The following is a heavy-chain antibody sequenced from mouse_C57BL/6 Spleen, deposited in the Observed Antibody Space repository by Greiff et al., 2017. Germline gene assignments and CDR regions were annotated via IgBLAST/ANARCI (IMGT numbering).Heavy chain of an antibody. D-gene: IGHD2-5*01. V-gene: IGHV2-6-1*01. Sequence: QVQLKESGPGLVAPSQSLSITCTVSGFSLTSYGVHWVRQPPGKGLEWLVVIWSDGNTTYNSALKSRLSISKDNSKSQVFLKMNSLQTDDTAMYYCARHDSNYAYAMDYWGQGTSVTVSS. CDR2: IWSDGNT. CDR1: GFSLTSYG. J-gene: IGHJ4*01. CDR3: ARHDSNYAYAMDY.